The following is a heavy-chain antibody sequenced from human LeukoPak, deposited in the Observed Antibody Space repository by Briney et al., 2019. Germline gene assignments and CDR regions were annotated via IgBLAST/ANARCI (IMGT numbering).Heavy chain of an antibody. Sequence: GRSLRLSCAASGFIFHDYSMHWVRQAPGKGLEWVSGVNWNSGTIGYTDSVKGRFTLSRDNARNSLFLQMNSLRPEDTVFYFCAKGQRVDYGDYSFDRWGQGTLVTVSP. CDR3: AKGQRVDYGDYSFDR. CDR1: GFIFHDYS. D-gene: IGHD4-17*01. J-gene: IGHJ4*02. V-gene: IGHV3-9*01. CDR2: VNWNSGTI.